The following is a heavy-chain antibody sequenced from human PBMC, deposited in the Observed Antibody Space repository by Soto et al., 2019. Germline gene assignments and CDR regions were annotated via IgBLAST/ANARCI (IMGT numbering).Heavy chain of an antibody. D-gene: IGHD6-13*01. J-gene: IGHJ5*02. Sequence: GASVKVSCKVSGYTPTELSMHWVRQAPGKGLEWMGGFDPEDGETIYAQKFQGRVTMTEDTSTDTAYMELSSLRSEDTAVYYCATDIPHLKYRSSHWTHCLDPWGQGTLVTVYS. CDR1: GYTPTELS. CDR2: FDPEDGET. V-gene: IGHV1-24*01. CDR3: ATDIPHLKYRSSHWTHCLDP.